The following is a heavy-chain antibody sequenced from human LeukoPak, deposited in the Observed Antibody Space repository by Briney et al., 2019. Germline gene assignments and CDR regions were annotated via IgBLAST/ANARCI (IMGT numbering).Heavy chain of an antibody. D-gene: IGHD4-17*01. CDR1: GFTFSSYA. Sequence: QPGASLRLSCAASGFTFSSYAMSWVRQAPGEGLEWVSAISGSGGSTYYADSVKGRFTISRDNSKNTLYLQMNSLRAEDTAVYYCATRKPGYGDSDYWGQGTLVTVSS. V-gene: IGHV3-23*01. CDR2: ISGSGGST. J-gene: IGHJ4*02. CDR3: ATRKPGYGDSDY.